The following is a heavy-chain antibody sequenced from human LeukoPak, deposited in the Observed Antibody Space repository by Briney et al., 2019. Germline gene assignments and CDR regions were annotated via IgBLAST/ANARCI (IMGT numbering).Heavy chain of an antibody. D-gene: IGHD2-2*01. Sequence: PSETLSLTCTVSGGSISSYYWSWIRQPAGKGLEWIGRIYTSGSTNYNPSLKSRVTMSVDTSKNQFSLKLSSVTAADTAVYYCARDRDFVVPAARFNWFDPWGQGTLVTVSS. J-gene: IGHJ5*02. V-gene: IGHV4-4*07. CDR2: IYTSGST. CDR1: GGSISSYY. CDR3: ARDRDFVVPAARFNWFDP.